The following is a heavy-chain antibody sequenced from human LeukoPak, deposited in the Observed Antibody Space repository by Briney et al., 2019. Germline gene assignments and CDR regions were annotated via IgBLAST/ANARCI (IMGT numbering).Heavy chain of an antibody. CDR3: ARLNGVWFGASFDY. CDR2: IYYSGST. V-gene: IGHV4-39*01. CDR1: GGSISSSSYY. D-gene: IGHD3-10*01. Sequence: SETLSLTCTVSGGSISSSSYYWGWIRQPPGKGLEWIGSIYYSGSTYYNPSLKSRVTTSVDTSKNQFSLKLSSVTAADTAVYYCARLNGVWFGASFDYWGQGTLVTVSS. J-gene: IGHJ4*02.